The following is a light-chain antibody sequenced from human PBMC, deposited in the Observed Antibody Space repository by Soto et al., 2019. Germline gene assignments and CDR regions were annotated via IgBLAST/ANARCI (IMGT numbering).Light chain of an antibody. V-gene: IGLV2-14*01. CDR2: EVT. CDR1: SSDVGGYNY. J-gene: IGLJ1*01. CDR3: SSFTSSNTDV. Sequence: QYALTQPASVSGSPGQSITISCTGTSSDVGGYNYVSWYQHHPGKAPKLIIYEVTNRPSGVSYRFSGSKSGDTASLTISGLQAEDEADYYCSSFTSSNTDVFGTGTKLTVL.